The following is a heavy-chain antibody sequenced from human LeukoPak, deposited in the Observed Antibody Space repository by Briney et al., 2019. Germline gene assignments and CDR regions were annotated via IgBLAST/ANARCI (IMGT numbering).Heavy chain of an antibody. V-gene: IGHV4-61*08. CDR2: MYHTGSS. CDR1: GGSVYTIDYY. CDR3: AGDQGGSAHRHAFDI. Sequence: SETLSLTCTVSGGSVYTIDYYWSWIRQPPGKGLEWIGYMYHTGSSIYSPSLKSRLTISVDTSKNQFTLNLSSMTAADTAVYYCAGDQGGSAHRHAFDIWGQGTLVTVSS. J-gene: IGHJ3*02. D-gene: IGHD1-26*01.